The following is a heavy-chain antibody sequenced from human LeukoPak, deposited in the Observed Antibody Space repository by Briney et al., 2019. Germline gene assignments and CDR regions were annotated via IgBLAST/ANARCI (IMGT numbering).Heavy chain of an antibody. CDR1: GYSFTSYW. Sequence: GESLQISCQGSGYSFTSYWIAWVRQMPGKGLEWMGIIYPGDSDTRYSPSFQGQVTISADKSINTAYLQWSSLKASDTAMYYCARRHRYFDPAQGGHWFGPWGQGTLVTVSS. J-gene: IGHJ5*02. CDR3: ARRHRYFDPAQGGHWFGP. CDR2: IYPGDSDT. V-gene: IGHV5-51*01. D-gene: IGHD3-9*01.